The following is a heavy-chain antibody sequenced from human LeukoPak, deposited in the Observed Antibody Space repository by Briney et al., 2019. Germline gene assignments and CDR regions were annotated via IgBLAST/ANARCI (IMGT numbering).Heavy chain of an antibody. J-gene: IGHJ4*02. V-gene: IGHV4-31*03. Sequence: SQTLSLTCTVSGGSISSGGYYWSWIRQHPGKGLEWIGYIYYSGSTYYNPSLKSRVTISVDTSKNEFSLKLSSVTAADTAVYYCARVEYDRTFDYWGQGTLVTVST. CDR2: IYYSGST. CDR3: ARVEYDRTFDY. D-gene: IGHD3-16*01. CDR1: GGSISSGGYY.